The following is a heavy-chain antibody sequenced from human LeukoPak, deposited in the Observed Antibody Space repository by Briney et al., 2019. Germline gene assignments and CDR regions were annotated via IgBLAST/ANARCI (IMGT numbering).Heavy chain of an antibody. V-gene: IGHV3-30*02. CDR1: GFTFSSYG. Sequence: GGSLRLSCAASGFTFSSYGMHWVRQAPGKGLEWVAFIRYDGINKYYADSVKGRFTISRDNSKNTLYLQMNSLRAEDTAVYYCAKDLPLYDSSGYYQYYFDYWGQGTLVTVSS. CDR3: AKDLPLYDSSGYYQYYFDY. D-gene: IGHD3-22*01. J-gene: IGHJ4*02. CDR2: IRYDGINK.